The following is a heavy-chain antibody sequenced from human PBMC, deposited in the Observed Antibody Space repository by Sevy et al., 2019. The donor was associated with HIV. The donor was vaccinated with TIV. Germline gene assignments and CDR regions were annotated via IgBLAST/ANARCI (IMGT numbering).Heavy chain of an antibody. D-gene: IGHD6-19*01. CDR3: ATTYSSGWYYFDY. Sequence: GGSLRLSCTASGFTFSSYSMNWVRQAPGKGLEWVSYISSSSSTIYYAASVKGRFTSSRDNAKNSLYLQMNSLRDEDTAMYYCATTYSSGWYYFDYWGQRTLVTVSS. V-gene: IGHV3-48*02. J-gene: IGHJ4*02. CDR1: GFTFSSYS. CDR2: ISSSSSTI.